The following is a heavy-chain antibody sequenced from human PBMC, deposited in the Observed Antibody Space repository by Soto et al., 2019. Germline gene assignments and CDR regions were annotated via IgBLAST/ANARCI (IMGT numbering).Heavy chain of an antibody. CDR3: ARDGHIVVVTAIPGWYFDL. CDR1: GFTFSSYG. J-gene: IGHJ2*01. V-gene: IGHV3-33*01. Sequence: QVQLVESGGGVVQPGRSLRLSCAASGFTFSSYGMHWVRQAPGKGLEWVAGIWYDGSNKYYADSVKGRFTISRDNSKNTLYLQMNSLRAEDTAVYYCARDGHIVVVTAIPGWYFDLWGRGTLVTVSS. D-gene: IGHD2-21*02. CDR2: IWYDGSNK.